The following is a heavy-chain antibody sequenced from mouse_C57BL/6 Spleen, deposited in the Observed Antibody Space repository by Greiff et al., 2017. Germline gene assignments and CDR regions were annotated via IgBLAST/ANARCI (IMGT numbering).Heavy chain of an antibody. CDR1: GYAFSSYW. CDR2: IYPGDGDT. V-gene: IGHV1-80*01. D-gene: IGHD1-1*01. J-gene: IGHJ1*03. Sequence: QVQLQQSGAELVKPGASVKISCKASGYAFSSYWMNWVKQRPGKGLEWIGQIYPGDGDTNYNGKFKGKATLTADKSSSPAYMQLSSLTSEDSAVYFCARRGDYYGSSYWYFDVWGTGTTVTVSS. CDR3: ARRGDYYGSSYWYFDV.